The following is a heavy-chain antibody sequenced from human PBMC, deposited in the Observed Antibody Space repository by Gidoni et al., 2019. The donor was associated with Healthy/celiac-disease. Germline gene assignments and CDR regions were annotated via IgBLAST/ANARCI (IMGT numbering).Heavy chain of an antibody. CDR3: ASGSDIVVVPAAKDYYYSMDV. CDR2: IIPIFGTA. D-gene: IGHD2-2*01. V-gene: IGHV1-69*01. J-gene: IGHJ6*03. Sequence: QVQLVQSGAEVKKPGYSVKVSCKASGGTFSSYAISWVRQDPGQWLEWLGGIIPIFGTANYAQKFQCRVTITAGESTSTAYMELSSLRSEDTAVYYCASGSDIVVVPAAKDYYYSMDVWGKGTTVTVSS. CDR1: GGTFSSYA.